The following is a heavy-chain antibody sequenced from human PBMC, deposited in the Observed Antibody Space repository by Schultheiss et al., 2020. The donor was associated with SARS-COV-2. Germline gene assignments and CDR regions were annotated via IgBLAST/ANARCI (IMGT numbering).Heavy chain of an antibody. CDR1: EFRFSTYG. Sequence: GGSLRLSCVASEFRFSTYGMHWVRQAPGKGLEWVAFIWFDGTKTYYADSVKGRFTISRDNSKNTLYLQMNSLRAEDTAVYYCAKVAVSYYYMDVWGKGTTVTVSS. V-gene: IGHV3-30*02. CDR3: AKVAVSYYYMDV. D-gene: IGHD6-19*01. J-gene: IGHJ6*03. CDR2: IWFDGTKT.